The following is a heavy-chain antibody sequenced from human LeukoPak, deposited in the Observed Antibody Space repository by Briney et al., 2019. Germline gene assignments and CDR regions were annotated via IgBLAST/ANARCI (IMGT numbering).Heavy chain of an antibody. CDR2: FSYSGST. CDR3: ARTPRYSSSWPYYMDV. CDR1: GGSISSSSFY. Sequence: SETLSLTCTVSGGSISSSSFYWGWIRQPPGKGLEWIGTFSYSGSTYYNPSLKSRVTISVDTSKNQFSLKLSSVTAADTAVYYCARTPRYSSSWPYYMDVWGKGTTVTVSS. V-gene: IGHV4-39*07. D-gene: IGHD6-13*01. J-gene: IGHJ6*03.